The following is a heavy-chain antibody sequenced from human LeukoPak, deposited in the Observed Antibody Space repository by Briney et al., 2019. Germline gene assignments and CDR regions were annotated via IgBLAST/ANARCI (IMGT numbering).Heavy chain of an antibody. CDR2: IYPDDSDT. V-gene: IGHV5-51*01. CDR1: GYSFSTYW. J-gene: IGHJ4*02. Sequence: GESLKISCKGSGYSFSTYWIGWVRQMPGKGLERMGFIYPDDSDTRYSPSFQGQVTISADKSITTAYLQWSSLKASDTAMYYCARRFTTSHDRAYHFDYWGQGTLVTVSS. CDR3: ARRFTTSHDRAYHFDY. D-gene: IGHD3-3*01.